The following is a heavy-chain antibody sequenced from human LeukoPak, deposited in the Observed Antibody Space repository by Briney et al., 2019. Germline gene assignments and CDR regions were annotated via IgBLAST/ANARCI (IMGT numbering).Heavy chain of an antibody. CDR3: ARASMRRRDGYNRHYEIDY. CDR1: NDSFSNYY. Sequence: SETLSLTCTVSNDSFSNYYWTWIRQSPGKALEWIGYVYYTDKTHYNPSLKSRVFISADTSQNQFSLRLSSVTAADTAVYYCARASMRRRDGYNRHYEIDYWGQGTLVTASS. J-gene: IGHJ4*02. D-gene: IGHD5-24*01. CDR2: VYYTDKT. V-gene: IGHV4-59*01.